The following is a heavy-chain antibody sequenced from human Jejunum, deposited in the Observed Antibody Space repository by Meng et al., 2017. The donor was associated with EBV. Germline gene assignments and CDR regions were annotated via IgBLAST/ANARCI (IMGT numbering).Heavy chain of an antibody. CDR3: ARGGESWYDDDY. D-gene: IGHD6-13*01. CDR2: INTNTGDP. J-gene: IGHJ4*02. CDR1: GYTFTRYL. V-gene: IGHV7-4-1*02. Sequence: SGSEVRTPGGSMKGSGSASGYTFTRYLMHWVRQAPGQGLEWIGWINTNTGDPTYAQGFTGRFVFSLDTSVSTAYLQISSLKTEDTAVYYCARGGESWYDDDYWGQGTLVTVSS.